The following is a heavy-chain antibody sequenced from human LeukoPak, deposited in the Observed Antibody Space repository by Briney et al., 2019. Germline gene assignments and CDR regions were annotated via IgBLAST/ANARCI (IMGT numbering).Heavy chain of an antibody. V-gene: IGHV1-18*01. CDR3: ATDYYDYYYGMDV. J-gene: IGHJ6*02. Sequence: ASVKVSCKASGYTFTSYDINWVRQATGQGLEWMGWMNPNNGNTNYAQKLQGRVTMTTDTSASTAYMELRSLRSDDTAVYYCATDYYDYYYGMDVWGQGTTVTVSS. CDR2: MNPNNGNT. CDR1: GYTFTSYD.